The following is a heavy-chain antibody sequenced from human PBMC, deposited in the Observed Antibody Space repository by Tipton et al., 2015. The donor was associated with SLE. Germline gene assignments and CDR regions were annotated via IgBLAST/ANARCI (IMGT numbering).Heavy chain of an antibody. CDR1: GFDFGYSA. V-gene: IGHV3-23*03. CDR2: MYSGGTGT. D-gene: IGHD3-16*01. Sequence: SLRLSCAASGFDFGYSALSWVRQAPGRGLEWVSVMYSGGTGTHYADSVKGRFTTSRDDSTDTLFLQMDSLRLDDTAVYYCAKVHLGDPRDFDYWGQGTLVTVSS. CDR3: AKVHLGDPRDFDY. J-gene: IGHJ4*02.